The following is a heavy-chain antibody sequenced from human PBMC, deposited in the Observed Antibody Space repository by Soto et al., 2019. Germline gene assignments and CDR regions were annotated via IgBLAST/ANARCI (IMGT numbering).Heavy chain of an antibody. Sequence: QVQLQESGPGLVKPSQTLSLNCTVSGGSISSGGYYWSWIRQHPGKGLEWIGYIYYSGSTYYNPSLKSRVTISVDTSKNQFSLKLSSVTAADTAVYYCARDSRPYYDWYFDLWGRGTLVTVSS. CDR2: IYYSGST. V-gene: IGHV4-31*03. D-gene: IGHD6-6*01. J-gene: IGHJ2*01. CDR1: GGSISSGGYY. CDR3: ARDSRPYYDWYFDL.